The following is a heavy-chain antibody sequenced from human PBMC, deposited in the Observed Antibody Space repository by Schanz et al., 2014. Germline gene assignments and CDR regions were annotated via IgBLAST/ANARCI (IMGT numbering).Heavy chain of an antibody. CDR1: GFTFSSYG. J-gene: IGHJ4*02. V-gene: IGHV3-33*06. Sequence: QVQLVESGGGVVQPGRSLRLSCAASGFTFSSYGMHWVRQAPGKGLEWVAAMSYDGSIKYYGDSVKGRFTISRDNSKNTLYLQMNSLRAEDTAVYYCAKQIHYDILTVTRNWGQGTLVTASS. CDR2: MSYDGSIK. CDR3: AKQIHYDILTVTRN. D-gene: IGHD3-9*01.